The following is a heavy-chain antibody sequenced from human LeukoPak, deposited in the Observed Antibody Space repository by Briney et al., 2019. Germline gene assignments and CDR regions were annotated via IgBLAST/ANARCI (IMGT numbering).Heavy chain of an antibody. V-gene: IGHV3-48*02. CDR1: GFTFSSSS. D-gene: IGHD1-14*01. J-gene: IGHJ3*02. CDR2: IDRSSGTI. Sequence: PGGSLRLSCAASGFTFSSSSMNWVRQAPGKGLEWVSYIDRSSGTIYYADSVKGRFTISRDNARNSLYLRMNSLRDEDTAVYYCARGPDPWAFDIWGQGTMVTVSS. CDR3: ARGPDPWAFDI.